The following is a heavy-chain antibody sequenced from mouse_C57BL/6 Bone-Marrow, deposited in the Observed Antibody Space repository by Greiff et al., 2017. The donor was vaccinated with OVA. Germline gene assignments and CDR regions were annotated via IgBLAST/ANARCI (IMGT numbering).Heavy chain of an antibody. CDR3: ARGAAYDYDGAFAY. D-gene: IGHD2-4*01. Sequence: EVQLQQSGPELVKPGASVKISCKASGYSFTDYNMNWVKQSNGKSLEWIGVINPNYGTTSYNQKFKGKATLTVDQSASTAYMQLNSLTSEDSAVYYCARGAAYDYDGAFAYWGQGTLVTVSA. CDR1: GYSFTDYN. V-gene: IGHV1-39*01. J-gene: IGHJ3*01. CDR2: INPNYGTT.